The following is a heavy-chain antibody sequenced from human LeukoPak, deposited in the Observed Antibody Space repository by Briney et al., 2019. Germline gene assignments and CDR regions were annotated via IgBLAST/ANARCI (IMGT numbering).Heavy chain of an antibody. CDR3: ARTRSFGVVIPY. D-gene: IGHD3-3*01. CDR2: ISSSGSSSGSTI. Sequence: PGGSLRLSCAASGFTFSDYYMSWIRQAPGKGLEWVSYISSSGSSSGSTIYYADSVKGRFTISRDNAKNSLYLQMNSLRAEDTAVYYCARTRSFGVVIPYWGQGTLVTVYS. J-gene: IGHJ4*02. V-gene: IGHV3-11*01. CDR1: GFTFSDYY.